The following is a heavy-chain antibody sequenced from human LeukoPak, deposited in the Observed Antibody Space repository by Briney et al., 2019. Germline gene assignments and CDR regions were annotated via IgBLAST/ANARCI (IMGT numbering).Heavy chain of an antibody. Sequence: GGSLRLSCAASGFTFSSYSMNWVRQAPGKGLEWVSYISSSSSTIYYADSVKGRFTISRDNAKNPLYLQMNSLRAEDTAVYYCARWKLGYCSSTSCNRDYFDYWGQGTLVTVSS. D-gene: IGHD2-2*01. CDR2: ISSSSSTI. CDR1: GFTFSSYS. CDR3: ARWKLGYCSSTSCNRDYFDY. J-gene: IGHJ4*02. V-gene: IGHV3-48*01.